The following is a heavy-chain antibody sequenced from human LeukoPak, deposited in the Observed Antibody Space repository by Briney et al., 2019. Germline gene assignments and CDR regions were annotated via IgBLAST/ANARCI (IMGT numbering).Heavy chain of an antibody. D-gene: IGHD6-6*01. J-gene: IGHJ4*02. Sequence: SETLSLICTVSGGSISSYYWSWIRQPPGKGLEWIGYIYYSGSTNYNPSLKSQVTISVDTSKNQFSLKLSSVTAADTAVYYCARDSSGIAARPTYYFDYWGQGTLVTVSS. CDR3: ARDSSGIAARPTYYFDY. V-gene: IGHV4-59*01. CDR1: GGSISSYY. CDR2: IYYSGST.